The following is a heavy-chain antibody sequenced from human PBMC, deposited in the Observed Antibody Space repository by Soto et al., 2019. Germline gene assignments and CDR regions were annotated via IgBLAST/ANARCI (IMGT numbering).Heavy chain of an antibody. V-gene: IGHV4-34*01. CDR1: GGSFSGYY. CDR3: ARALQDYFDY. J-gene: IGHJ4*02. Sequence: PSETLSLTCAVYGGSFSGYYWSWIRQPPGKGLEWIGEINHSGSTNYNPSLKSRVTISVDTSKNQFSLKLSSVTAADTAVYYCARALQDYFDYWGRGTLVTVSS. CDR2: INHSGST.